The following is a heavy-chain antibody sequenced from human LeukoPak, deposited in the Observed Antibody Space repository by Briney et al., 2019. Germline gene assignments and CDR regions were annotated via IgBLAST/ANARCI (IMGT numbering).Heavy chain of an antibody. V-gene: IGHV3-30*04. Sequence: PGGSLRLSCAASGFTFSSYAMHWVRQAPGKGLEWVAVISYDGSNKYYADSVKGRFTISRDNSKNTLYLQMNSLRAEDTAVYYCASWGGFTFGGVIDYFDYWGQGTLVTVSS. CDR1: GFTFSSYA. J-gene: IGHJ4*02. D-gene: IGHD3-16*02. CDR2: ISYDGSNK. CDR3: ASWGGFTFGGVIDYFDY.